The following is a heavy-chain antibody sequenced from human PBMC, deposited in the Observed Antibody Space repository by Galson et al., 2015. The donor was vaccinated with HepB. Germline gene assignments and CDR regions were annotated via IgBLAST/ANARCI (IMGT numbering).Heavy chain of an antibody. CDR3: ARDVQNSNWFDP. CDR1: GFTFSNYY. V-gene: IGHV3-64*04. J-gene: IGHJ5*02. Sequence: SLRLSCAASGFTFSNYYMHWVRQAPGKGLEYLSAISDNGASRYYGSSVKGRFTVSRDNAKNTLYLKMNSLRAEDTAVYYCARDVQNSNWFDPWGQGTLVTVSS. CDR2: ISDNGASR. D-gene: IGHD1-1*01.